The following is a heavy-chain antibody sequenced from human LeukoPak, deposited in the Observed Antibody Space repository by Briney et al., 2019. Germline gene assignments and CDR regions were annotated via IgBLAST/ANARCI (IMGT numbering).Heavy chain of an antibody. D-gene: IGHD1-14*01. Sequence: SVKVSCKPSVGTFSRYAISWVRQAPGQGLEWMGRIIPILGIANYAQKFQGRVTITADKSTSTAYMELSSLRSEDTAVYYCARTTQPQSGYFDYWGQGTLVTVSS. CDR3: ARTTQPQSGYFDY. J-gene: IGHJ4*02. CDR1: VGTFSRYA. V-gene: IGHV1-69*04. CDR2: IIPILGIA.